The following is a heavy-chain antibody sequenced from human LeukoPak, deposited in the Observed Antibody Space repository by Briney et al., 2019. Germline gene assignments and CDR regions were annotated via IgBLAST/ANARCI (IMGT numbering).Heavy chain of an antibody. Sequence: GGSLRLSCAASGFTFSSYGMSWVRQAPGKGLEWISAMSGSGGSTYYADSVKGRFTISRDNSKNTLYLQMNSLRVEDTAVYYCAKGSSSSWFLSPDYWGQGTLVTVSS. D-gene: IGHD6-13*01. CDR3: AKGSSSSWFLSPDY. CDR2: MSGSGGST. V-gene: IGHV3-23*01. CDR1: GFTFSSYG. J-gene: IGHJ4*02.